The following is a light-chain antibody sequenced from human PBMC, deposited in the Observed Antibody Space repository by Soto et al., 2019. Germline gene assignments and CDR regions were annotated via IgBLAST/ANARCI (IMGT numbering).Light chain of an antibody. CDR3: CSYAGSYTPV. CDR2: DVS. CDR1: SSDVGGYNY. J-gene: IGLJ1*01. V-gene: IGLV2-11*01. Sequence: QSVLTQPRSVSGSPGQSVTISCTGTSSDVGGYNYVSWYQQHPGKAPKLMIYDVSKRPSGVPDRFSGSKSGNTASLTISGLQAEDEADYYCCSYAGSYTPVFGPGPKVTVL.